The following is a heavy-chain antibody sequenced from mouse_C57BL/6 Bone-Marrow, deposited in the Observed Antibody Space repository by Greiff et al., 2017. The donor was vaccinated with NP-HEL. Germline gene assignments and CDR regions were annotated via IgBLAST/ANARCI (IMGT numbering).Heavy chain of an antibody. CDR2: IISGGSYT. Sequence: EVQLQESGGDLVKPGGSLKLSCAASGFTFSSYGMSWVRQTPDKRLEWVATIISGGSYTYYPDSVKGRLTISRDNAKNTLYLQMSSLKSEDTAMYYCARRTYDYGYQGKPYAMDYWGQGTSVTVSS. J-gene: IGHJ4*01. D-gene: IGHD1-2*01. CDR1: GFTFSSYG. V-gene: IGHV5-6*01. CDR3: ARRTYDYGYQGKPYAMDY.